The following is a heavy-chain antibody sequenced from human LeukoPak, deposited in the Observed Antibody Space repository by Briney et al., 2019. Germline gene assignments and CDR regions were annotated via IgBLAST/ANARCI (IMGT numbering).Heavy chain of an antibody. D-gene: IGHD3-16*02. J-gene: IGHJ4*02. CDR3: ARDPDDYVWGSYRYSRRLDY. Sequence: GGSLRLSCAASGFTFSSYAMHWVRQAPGKGLEWAAVISYDGSNKYYADSVKGRFTISRDNSKNTLYLQMNSLRAEDTAVYYCARDPDDYVWGSYRYSRRLDYWGQGTLVTVSS. V-gene: IGHV3-30-3*01. CDR1: GFTFSSYA. CDR2: ISYDGSNK.